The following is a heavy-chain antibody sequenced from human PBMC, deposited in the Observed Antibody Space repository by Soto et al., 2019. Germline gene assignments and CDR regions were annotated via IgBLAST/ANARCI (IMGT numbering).Heavy chain of an antibody. Sequence: SVKVSCTPSGYTFTSYNIHWVRPAPGQGLECMGIINPSGGSTSYAQKFQGRVTMTRDTSTSTVYMELNSLRAEDTAVYYCARDRWYNWNDPRFLEWFDYWGQGTLVTVSS. CDR2: INPSGGST. CDR1: GYTFTSYN. CDR3: ARDRWYNWNDPRFLEWFDY. D-gene: IGHD1-1*01. V-gene: IGHV1-46*01. J-gene: IGHJ5*01.